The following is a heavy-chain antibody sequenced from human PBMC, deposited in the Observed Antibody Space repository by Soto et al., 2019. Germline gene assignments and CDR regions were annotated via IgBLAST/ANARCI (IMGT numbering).Heavy chain of an antibody. CDR3: ASLGYCTNGVCLDAFDI. CDR2: IYPGDSDT. D-gene: IGHD2-8*01. J-gene: IGHJ3*02. CDR1: GYSFTSYW. Sequence: GASVKSSGEGSGYSFTSYWIGWVRQMPGKGLEWMGIIYPGDSDTRYSPSFQGQVTISADKSISTAYLQWSSLKASDTAMYYCASLGYCTNGVCLDAFDIWGQGTMVTVSS. V-gene: IGHV5-51*01.